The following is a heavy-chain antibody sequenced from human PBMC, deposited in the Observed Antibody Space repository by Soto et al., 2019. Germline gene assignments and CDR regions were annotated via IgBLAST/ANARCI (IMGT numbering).Heavy chain of an antibody. CDR2: ITSSGTTV. CDR3: ARGSSKWAYYFDF. V-gene: IGHV3-48*02. D-gene: IGHD6-13*01. J-gene: IGHJ4*02. CDR1: GFTFSSYS. Sequence: PGGSLRLSCAASGFTFSSYSLNWVRQAPGKGLEWVSYITSSGTTVYYADSVRGRFTISRDNAKNSLYLQMNSLRDDDTAVYYCARGSSKWAYYFDFWGQGTLVTVYS.